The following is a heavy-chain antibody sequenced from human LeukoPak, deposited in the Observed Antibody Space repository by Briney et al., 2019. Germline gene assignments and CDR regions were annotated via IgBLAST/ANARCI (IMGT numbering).Heavy chain of an antibody. D-gene: IGHD3-10*01. J-gene: IGHJ3*02. Sequence: PSETLSLTCTVSGGSISSYYWSWIRQPPGKGLEWIGYIYYSGSTNYNPSLKSRVTISVDTSNNQFSLKLSSVTAADTAVYYCVGGTGAFDIWGQGTMVTVSS. CDR2: IYYSGST. CDR1: GGSISSYY. CDR3: VGGTGAFDI. V-gene: IGHV4-59*01.